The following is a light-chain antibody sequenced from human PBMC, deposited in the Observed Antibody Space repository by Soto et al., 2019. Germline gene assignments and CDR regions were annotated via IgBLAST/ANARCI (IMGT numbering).Light chain of an antibody. CDR2: EVN. CDR3: SSYAGINNLGV. CDR1: SSDVGGYMY. Sequence: QSALTQPPSASGSPGQSVTISCTGTSSDVGGYMYVSWYQQHPGKAPKLMIFEVNKRPSGVPDRVSGSKSGNTASLTVSGLQAEDEADYYCSSYAGINNLGVFGTGTKRTVL. J-gene: IGLJ1*01. V-gene: IGLV2-8*01.